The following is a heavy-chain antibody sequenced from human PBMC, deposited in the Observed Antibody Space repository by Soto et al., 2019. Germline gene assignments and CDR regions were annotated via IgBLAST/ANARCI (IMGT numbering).Heavy chain of an antibody. Sequence: PGGSLRLSCAASGFIFSGYAMHWVRQAPGKGLEYVSAITSNGGSTYYANSVKGRFTISRDNSKNTLYLQMGSLRAEDMAVYYCARGYYDDSFDYWGQGTLVTVSS. CDR3: ARGYYDDSFDY. J-gene: IGHJ4*02. D-gene: IGHD3-22*01. CDR1: GFIFSGYA. V-gene: IGHV3-64*01. CDR2: ITSNGGST.